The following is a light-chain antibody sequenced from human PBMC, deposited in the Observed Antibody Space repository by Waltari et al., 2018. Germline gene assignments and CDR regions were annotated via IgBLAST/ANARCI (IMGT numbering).Light chain of an antibody. CDR2: EVS. J-gene: IGLJ2*01. V-gene: IGLV2-8*01. CDR1: SSDAGGYNY. CDR3: HTYVGSNTGVI. Sequence: QSALTQPPSASGSPGQSVTISCPGTSSDAGGYNYVSWNQQHTGKAPERMTYEVSKRLSGVPDRVAGSNSAHSASLTVSGLQAWDGAQCYCHTYVGSNTGVIFGGGAELTVL.